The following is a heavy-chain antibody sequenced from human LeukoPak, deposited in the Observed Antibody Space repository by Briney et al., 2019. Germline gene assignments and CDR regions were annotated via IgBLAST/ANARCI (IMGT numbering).Heavy chain of an antibody. V-gene: IGHV3-53*01. Sequence: PGGSLRLSCAASGFTVSSNQMSWVRQAPGKGLEWVSLINSGGTTYYADSVKGRFTISRVNSRNTLYLQMNSLRAEDTAVYYCARDSAYSPLDYWGQGTLVTVSS. CDR2: INSGGTT. J-gene: IGHJ4*02. D-gene: IGHD4-11*01. CDR1: GFTVSSNQ. CDR3: ARDSAYSPLDY.